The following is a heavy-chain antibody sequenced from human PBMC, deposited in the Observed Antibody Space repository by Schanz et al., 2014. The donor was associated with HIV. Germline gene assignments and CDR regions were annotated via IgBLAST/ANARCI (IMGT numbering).Heavy chain of an antibody. CDR3: ARVEGPPTFYYYYYGSDV. D-gene: IGHD4-4*01. V-gene: IGHV3-74*01. Sequence: EVQLVESGGAFVQPGGSLRLSCVASGFTFSGYWMHWVRQAPGEGLVWVSGISSDGTTRIYADYVKGRFTISRDNAKKTLYLQMNSLRAEDTAVYYCARVEGPPTFYYYYYGSDVWGQGTAVTVSS. CDR1: GFTFSGYW. J-gene: IGHJ6*02. CDR2: ISSDGTTR.